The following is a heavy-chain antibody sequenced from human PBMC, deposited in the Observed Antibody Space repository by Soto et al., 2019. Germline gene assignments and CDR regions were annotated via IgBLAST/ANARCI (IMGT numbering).Heavy chain of an antibody. Sequence: GGSLRLSCAASGFTFSSYAMSGVRQAPGKGLEWVSAISGSGGSTYYADSVKGRFTISRDNSKNTLYLQMNSLRDEDTAVYYCAKESRQVGWNDVKSSYYYGMDVWGQGTTVTVSS. CDR1: GFTFSSYA. D-gene: IGHD1-1*01. CDR2: ISGSGGST. V-gene: IGHV3-23*01. CDR3: AKESRQVGWNDVKSSYYYGMDV. J-gene: IGHJ6*02.